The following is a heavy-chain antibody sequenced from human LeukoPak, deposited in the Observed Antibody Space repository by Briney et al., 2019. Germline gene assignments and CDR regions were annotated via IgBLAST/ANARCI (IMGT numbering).Heavy chain of an antibody. V-gene: IGHV3-74*01. CDR3: ARVYCSGGTCYSFAY. CDR2: INSDGSTT. Sequence: GGSLRLSCAASEFTFSNYWMHWVRQAPGKGLVWVSHINSDGSTTNYADSVKGRFTISRDNAKNTLYLQMNSLRAEDTAVYYRARVYCSGGTCYSFAYWGQGTLVTVSS. D-gene: IGHD2-15*01. CDR1: EFTFSNYW. J-gene: IGHJ4*02.